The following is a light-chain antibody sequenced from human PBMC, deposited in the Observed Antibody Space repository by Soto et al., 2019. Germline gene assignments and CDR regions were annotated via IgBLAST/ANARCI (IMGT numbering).Light chain of an antibody. V-gene: IGLV2-11*01. CDR1: SSDVGGYNY. CDR2: DVS. CDR3: ATWDDTLSGPV. Sequence: QSALTQPRSVSGSPGQSVTISCTGTSSDVGGYNYVSWYQQHPGKAPKLMIYDVSKRPSGVPDRFSGSKSGNTASLTISGLQAEDEADYHCATWDDTLSGPVFGGGTKVTVL. J-gene: IGLJ2*01.